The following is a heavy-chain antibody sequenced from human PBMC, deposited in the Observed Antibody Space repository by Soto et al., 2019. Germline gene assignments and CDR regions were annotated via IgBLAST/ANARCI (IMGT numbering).Heavy chain of an antibody. CDR1: GFTFTNSA. D-gene: IGHD2-21*02. V-gene: IGHV1-58*01. CDR3: VAELYSGGGCCSFDF. J-gene: IGHJ3*01. CDR2: IIVASGRT. Sequence: SVKVSCKTSGFTFTNSAVQWVRQARGQRLEWIGWIIVASGRTNYAREVQERVTISRDTSTSTAYMELSGLRSEDTAVYYCVAELYSGGGCCSFDFWGQGTVVAVSS.